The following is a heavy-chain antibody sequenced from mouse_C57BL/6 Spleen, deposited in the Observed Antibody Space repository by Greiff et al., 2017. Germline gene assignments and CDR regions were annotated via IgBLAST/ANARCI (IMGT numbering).Heavy chain of an antibody. V-gene: IGHV1-19*01. D-gene: IGHD1-1*01. Sequence: EVQLQQSGPVLVKPGASVKMSCKASGYTFTDYYMNWVKQSHGKSLEWIGVINPYNGGTSYNQKFKGKATLTVDKSSSTAYMELNSLTSEDSAVYYCALYYGSSSYFDYWGQGTTLTVSS. CDR3: ALYYGSSSYFDY. CDR1: GYTFTDYY. CDR2: INPYNGGT. J-gene: IGHJ2*01.